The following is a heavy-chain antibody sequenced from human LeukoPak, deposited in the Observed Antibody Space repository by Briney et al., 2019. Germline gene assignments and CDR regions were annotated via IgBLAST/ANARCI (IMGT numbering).Heavy chain of an antibody. CDR1: GGSISSSSYY. J-gene: IGHJ6*02. V-gene: IGHV4-39*07. CDR3: ARFPDYYDSSGSICYYYGMDV. D-gene: IGHD3-22*01. CDR2: IYYSGST. Sequence: SETLSLTCTVSGGSISSSSYYWGWIRQPPGKGLEWIGSIYYSGSTYYNPSLKSRVTISVDTSKNQFSLKLSSVTAADTAVYYCARFPDYYDSSGSICYYYGMDVWGQGTTVTVSS.